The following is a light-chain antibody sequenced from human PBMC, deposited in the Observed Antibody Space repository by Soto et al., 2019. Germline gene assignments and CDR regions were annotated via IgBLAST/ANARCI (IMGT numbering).Light chain of an antibody. CDR3: HQANSFPRT. CDR2: DAS. Sequence: DIQMTQSPSSVSASVGDRVTITCRASQAISPWLAWYQQKPGKAPTLLIYDASNLPTGVPSRFSGSGSGTDFTLTISSLQHEDFASYYCHQANSFPRTFGQGTKVEIK. J-gene: IGKJ1*01. CDR1: QAISPW. V-gene: IGKV1D-12*01.